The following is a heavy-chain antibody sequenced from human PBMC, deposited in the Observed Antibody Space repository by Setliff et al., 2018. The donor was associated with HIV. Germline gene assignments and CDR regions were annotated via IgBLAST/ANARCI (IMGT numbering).Heavy chain of an antibody. CDR3: ARQTWEYYDTLTGYYRSPKNFDS. V-gene: IGHV4-59*04. CDR1: GVSISDHY. CDR2: ISYTGST. D-gene: IGHD3-9*01. Sequence: SETLSLTCFVSGVSISDHYWGWIRQPPGKGLEWIGTISYTGSTYYDPSLKSRFTISLDTSKNQFFLKLSSVTAPDTAIYYCARQTWEYYDTLTGYYRSPKNFDSWGQGTLVTVSS. J-gene: IGHJ4*02.